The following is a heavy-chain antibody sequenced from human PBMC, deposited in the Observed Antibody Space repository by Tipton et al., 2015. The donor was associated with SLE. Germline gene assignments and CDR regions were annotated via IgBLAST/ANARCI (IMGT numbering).Heavy chain of an antibody. CDR3: ARDRGSGWFDFDY. CDR2: INTISNYM. J-gene: IGHJ4*02. D-gene: IGHD6-19*01. V-gene: IGHV3-21*04. CDR1: GFTFNDYT. Sequence: GSLRLSCAASGFTFNDYTMNWVRQAPGKGLEWVSSINTISNYMYYADSVKGRFTISRDNSKNTLYLQMNSLRAEDTAVYYCARDRGSGWFDFDYWGQGTLVTVSS.